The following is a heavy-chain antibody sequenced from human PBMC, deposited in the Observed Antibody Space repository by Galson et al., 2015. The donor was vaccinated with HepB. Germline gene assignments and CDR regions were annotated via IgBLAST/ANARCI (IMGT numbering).Heavy chain of an antibody. CDR2: IKSKTDGGTT. Sequence: SLRLSCAASGFTFSNAWMNWVRQAPGKGLEWVGRIKSKTDGGTTDYAAPVKGRFTISRDDSKNTLYLQMNSLKTEDTAVYYCTTAGGTDIVVVPAAPTHRYDAFGIWGQGTMVTVSS. CDR3: TTAGGTDIVVVPAAPTHRYDAFGI. V-gene: IGHV3-15*07. CDR1: GFTFSNAW. J-gene: IGHJ3*02. D-gene: IGHD2-2*01.